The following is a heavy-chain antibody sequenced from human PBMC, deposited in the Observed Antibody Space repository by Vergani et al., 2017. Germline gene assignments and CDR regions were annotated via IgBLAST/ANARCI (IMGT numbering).Heavy chain of an antibody. V-gene: IGHV3-49*05. D-gene: IGHD2-15*01. CDR2: IRSKAYGGTT. CDR3: TRVCGGSCYSEGLDY. J-gene: IGHJ4*02. CDR1: GFTFGDYA. Sequence: VQLVQSGGGLVKPGRSLRLSCTASGFTFGDYAMSWFRQAPGKGLEWVGFIRSKAYGGTTEYAASVKGRFTISRDDSKSIAYLQMNSLKTEDTAVYYCTRVCGGSCYSEGLDYWGQGTLVTVSS.